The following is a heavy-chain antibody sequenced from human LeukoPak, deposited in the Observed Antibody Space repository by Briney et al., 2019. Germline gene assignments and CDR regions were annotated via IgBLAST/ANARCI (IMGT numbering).Heavy chain of an antibody. CDR2: ISSRSDSE. CDR3: ARDSTRILGLFDY. CDR1: GLTFGTYG. D-gene: IGHD2/OR15-2a*01. V-gene: IGHV3-48*01. J-gene: IGHJ4*02. Sequence: GGSLRLSCASSGLTFGTYGMNWVRQAPEKGLEWVSYISSRSDSENYADSVKGRFTISRDNIRNLLYLQMNSLRAEDTAVYFCARDSTRILGLFDYWGQGTLVTISS.